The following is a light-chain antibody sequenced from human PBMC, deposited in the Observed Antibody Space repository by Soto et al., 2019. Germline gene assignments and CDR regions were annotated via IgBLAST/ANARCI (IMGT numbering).Light chain of an antibody. Sequence: DIQMTQSPSTLSASVGDRFTITCRASQSISTWLAWYQQKPGKAPKVLIYKASSLESGVPSRFSGSGSGTEFTLTISSLQPDDFATYYCQQYNSYWTFGQGTKVDIK. J-gene: IGKJ1*01. CDR2: KAS. CDR3: QQYNSYWT. CDR1: QSISTW. V-gene: IGKV1-5*03.